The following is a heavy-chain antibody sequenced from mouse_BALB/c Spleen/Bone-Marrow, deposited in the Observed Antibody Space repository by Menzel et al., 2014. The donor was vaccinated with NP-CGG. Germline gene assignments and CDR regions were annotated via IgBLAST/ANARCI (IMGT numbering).Heavy chain of an antibody. CDR2: INPYNGDT. V-gene: IGHV1-20*02. J-gene: IGHJ4*01. D-gene: IGHD2-3*01. Sequence: VHVKQSGPELVKPGASVKISCKASGYSFTGYFMNWVMQSHGKSLEWIGRINPYNGDTFYNQKFKGKATLTVDKSSSTAHVELRSLASEDSAVYYCARGGLLRAMDYWGQGTSVTVSS. CDR3: ARGGLLRAMDY. CDR1: GYSFTGYF.